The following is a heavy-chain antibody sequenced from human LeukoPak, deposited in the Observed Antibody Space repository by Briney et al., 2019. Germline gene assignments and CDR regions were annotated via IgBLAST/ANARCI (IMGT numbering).Heavy chain of an antibody. J-gene: IGHJ3*02. CDR1: GGSISSFH. V-gene: IGHV4-59*08. CDR2: IYYSGST. Sequence: PSETLSLTCTVSGGSISSFHWSWIRQPPGKGLECIGYIYYSGSTNYNPSLKSRVTISVDTSKNQFSLRLNSVTAADTAVYYCARLHSVEWLVHDAFDICGQRTMVTVSS. CDR3: ARLHSVEWLVHDAFDI. D-gene: IGHD6-19*01.